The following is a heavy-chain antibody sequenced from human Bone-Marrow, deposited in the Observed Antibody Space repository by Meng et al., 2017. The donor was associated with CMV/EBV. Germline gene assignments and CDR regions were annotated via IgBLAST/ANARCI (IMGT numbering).Heavy chain of an antibody. CDR2: ISSSSSYI. Sequence: GEAPMISWAAPGFTFSSYSMNWVRQAPGKGLEWVSSISSSSSYIYYADSVMGRFTISRDNAKNSLHLQMNSLRAEDTAVYYYARDLYDSSSSYYYYYYYGMDVWGQGTTVTVSS. J-gene: IGHJ6*02. V-gene: IGHV3-21*01. CDR3: ARDLYDSSSSYYYYYYYGMDV. CDR1: GFTFSSYS. D-gene: IGHD6-13*01.